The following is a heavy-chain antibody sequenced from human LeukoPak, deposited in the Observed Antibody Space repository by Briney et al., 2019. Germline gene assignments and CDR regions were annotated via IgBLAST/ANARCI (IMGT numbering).Heavy chain of an antibody. CDR2: IYSGGST. V-gene: IGHV3-66*02. Sequence: GGSLRLSCAASGFTVSSNYMSWVRQAPGKGLEWVSVIYSGGSTYYADSVKGRFTISRDNSKNTLYLQMNSLRAEDSAVYYCARGPGNYGDYVGYYGMDVWGQGTTVTVSS. J-gene: IGHJ6*02. D-gene: IGHD4-17*01. CDR3: ARGPGNYGDYVGYYGMDV. CDR1: GFTVSSNY.